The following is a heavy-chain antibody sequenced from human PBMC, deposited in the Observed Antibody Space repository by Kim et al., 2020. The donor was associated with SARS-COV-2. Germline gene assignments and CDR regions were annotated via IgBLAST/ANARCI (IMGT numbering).Heavy chain of an antibody. D-gene: IGHD6-19*01. CDR2: IRSKAYGGTT. CDR1: GFTFGDYA. J-gene: IGHJ4*02. Sequence: GGSLRLSCTASGFTFGDYAMSWFRQAPGKGLEWVGFIRSKAYGGTTEYAASVKGRFTISRDDSKSIAYLQMNSLKTEDTAVYYCTRVEGQWLIGSYFDYWGQGTLVTVSS. CDR3: TRVEGQWLIGSYFDY. V-gene: IGHV3-49*03.